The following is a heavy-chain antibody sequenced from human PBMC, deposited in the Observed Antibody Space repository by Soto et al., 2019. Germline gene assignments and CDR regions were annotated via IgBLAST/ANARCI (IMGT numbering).Heavy chain of an antibody. V-gene: IGHV3-23*01. Sequence: EVQLLESGGGLVQPGGSLRLSCADSGFSFKTYSMTWVRQAPGKGLEGVAHIGLSNSDTYYADSVKVRFTISRDNSKNMVYLQMNSLRDADTAVYYCVKGGAYCYNDCTRSYWGRGTLVTVSS. CDR3: VKGGAYCYNDCTRSY. CDR2: IGLSNSDT. CDR1: GFSFKTYS. J-gene: IGHJ4*02. D-gene: IGHD2-21*01.